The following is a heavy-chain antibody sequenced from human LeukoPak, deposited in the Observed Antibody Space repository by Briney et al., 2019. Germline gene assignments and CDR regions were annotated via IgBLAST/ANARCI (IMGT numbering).Heavy chain of an antibody. D-gene: IGHD2-15*01. J-gene: IGHJ5*02. CDR1: GGSFSGYY. CDR3: ARLYCSGGSCYGWFDP. CDR2: INHSGST. Sequence: SETLSLTCAVYGGSFSGYYWSWIRQPPGKGLEWIGEINHSGSTNYNPSLKSRVAISVDTSKNQFSLKLSSVTAADTAVYYCARLYCSGGSCYGWFDPWGQGTLVTVSS. V-gene: IGHV4-34*01.